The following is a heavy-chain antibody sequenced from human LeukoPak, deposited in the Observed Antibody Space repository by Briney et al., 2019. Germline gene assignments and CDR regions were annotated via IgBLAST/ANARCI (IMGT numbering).Heavy chain of an antibody. V-gene: IGHV3-33*01. Sequence: GGSLRLSCAASGFTFSSYGMHWVRQAPGKGLEWVAVIWYDGSNKYYADSVKGRFTISRDNSKNTLYLQMNSLRAEDTAVYYCARDFKAVAPDYWGQGTLVTVSS. CDR2: IWYDGSNK. CDR1: GFTFSSYG. CDR3: ARDFKAVAPDY. J-gene: IGHJ4*02. D-gene: IGHD6-19*01.